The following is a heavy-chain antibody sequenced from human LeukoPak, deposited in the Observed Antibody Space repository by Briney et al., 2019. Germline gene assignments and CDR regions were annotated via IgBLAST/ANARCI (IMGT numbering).Heavy chain of an antibody. V-gene: IGHV1-69*13. Sequence: SVKVSCKASGGTFSSYAISWVRQAPGQGLEWMGGIIPIFGTANYAQKFQGRVTITANESTSTAYMELSSLRSEDTAVYYCARVGEGIAAVWYFDYWGQGTLVTVSS. CDR2: IIPIFGTA. CDR1: GGTFSSYA. D-gene: IGHD6-13*01. CDR3: ARVGEGIAAVWYFDY. J-gene: IGHJ4*02.